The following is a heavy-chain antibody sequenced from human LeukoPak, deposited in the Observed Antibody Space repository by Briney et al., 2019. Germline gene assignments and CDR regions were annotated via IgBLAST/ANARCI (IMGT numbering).Heavy chain of an antibody. J-gene: IGHJ6*02. CDR2: ISAYNGNT. CDR3: ARVLGVGATLRPSYYYYGMDV. CDR1: GYTFTSYG. D-gene: IGHD1-26*01. Sequence: ASVKVSCKASGYTFTSYGISWVRQAPGQGLEWMGWISAYNGNTNYAQKLQVRVTMTTDTSTSTAYMELRSLRSDDTAVYYCARVLGVGATLRPSYYYYGMDVWGQGTTVTVSS. V-gene: IGHV1-18*01.